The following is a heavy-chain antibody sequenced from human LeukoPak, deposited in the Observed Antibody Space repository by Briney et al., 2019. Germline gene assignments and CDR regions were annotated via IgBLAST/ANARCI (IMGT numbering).Heavy chain of an antibody. Sequence: PSETLSLTCIVSGGSINCFNWSCMRQPAGKGLEWIGRIYTSGSTNYNPSLKSRVTMSVDTSKNQFYLKLSSVTAADTARYYCTRVHLPAIKGAFDIWGQGTMVTVSS. CDR3: TRVHLPAIKGAFDI. V-gene: IGHV4-4*07. J-gene: IGHJ3*02. D-gene: IGHD2-2*01. CDR2: IYTSGST. CDR1: GGSINCFN.